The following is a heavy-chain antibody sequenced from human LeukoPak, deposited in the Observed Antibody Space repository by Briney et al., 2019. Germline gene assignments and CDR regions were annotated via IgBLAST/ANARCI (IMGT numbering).Heavy chain of an antibody. V-gene: IGHV3-7*03. Sequence: GGSLRLSCAASGFTFSSYWMSWVRQAPGKGLEWVANIKQDGSVKYYVGSVKGRFTISRDNAENSLYLQMNSLRAEDTAVYYCARAPYYYGSGSYSPLHYWGQGTLVTVSS. D-gene: IGHD3-10*01. J-gene: IGHJ4*02. CDR1: GFTFSSYW. CDR2: IKQDGSVK. CDR3: ARAPYYYGSGSYSPLHY.